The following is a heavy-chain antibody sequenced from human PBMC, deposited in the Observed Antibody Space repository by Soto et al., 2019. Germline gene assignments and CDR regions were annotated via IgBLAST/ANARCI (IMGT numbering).Heavy chain of an antibody. J-gene: IGHJ6*02. CDR1: GGSFSGYY. CDR3: ARGTRGSSWTPRGGMDV. D-gene: IGHD6-13*01. CDR2: INHSGST. V-gene: IGHV4-34*01. Sequence: QVQLQQWGAGLLKPSETLSLTCAVYGGSFSGYYWSWIRQPPGKGLEWIGEINHSGSTNYNPSLKSRVTISVDTSKNQFSLKLSSVTAADTAVYYCARGTRGSSWTPRGGMDVWGQGTTVTVSS.